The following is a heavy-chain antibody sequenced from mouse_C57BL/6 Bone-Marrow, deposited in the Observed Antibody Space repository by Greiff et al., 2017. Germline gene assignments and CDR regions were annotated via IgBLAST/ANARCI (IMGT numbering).Heavy chain of an antibody. J-gene: IGHJ3*01. Sequence: VQLQQSGPELVKPGASVKMSCKASGYTFTDYNMHWVKQSHGKSLEWIGYINPNNGGTSYNQKFKGKATLTVNKSSSTAYMELRSLTSEESSVYYCVRGDYYDGPWFAYWGQGTLVTVSA. CDR2: INPNNGGT. CDR3: VRGDYYDGPWFAY. D-gene: IGHD1-1*01. V-gene: IGHV1-22*01. CDR1: GYTFTDYN.